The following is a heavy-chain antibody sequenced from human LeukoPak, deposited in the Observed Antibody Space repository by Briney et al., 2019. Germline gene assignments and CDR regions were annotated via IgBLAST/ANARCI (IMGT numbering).Heavy chain of an antibody. CDR2: TYYRSKWYN. CDR3: ASGMAAFGY. Sequence: SQTLSLTCAISGDSVSSSSAAWNWIRHSPSRGLEWLGRTYYRSKWYNDYGVSVKSRITINPDTPKNQSSIQLNSVTPEDTAVYYCASGMAAFGYWGQGTLVTVSS. D-gene: IGHD6-13*01. J-gene: IGHJ4*02. V-gene: IGHV6-1*01. CDR1: GDSVSSSSAA.